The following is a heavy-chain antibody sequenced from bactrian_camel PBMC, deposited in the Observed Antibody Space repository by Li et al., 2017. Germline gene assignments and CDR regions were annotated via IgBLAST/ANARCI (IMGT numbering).Heavy chain of an antibody. V-gene: IGHV3S1*01. CDR1: GVPYSRSC. D-gene: IGHD2*01. CDR2: LWTGDHTT. J-gene: IGHJ4*01. Sequence: VQLVESGGGSVQAGGSLRLSCTASGVPYSRSCVGWFRQAPGKGREGVARLWTGDHTTEYSDFVKGRFTISKDTAENTLYLQMNNLRPEDTAMYYCAADFNHYSGGYCYYVRDDYPNWGQGTQVTGS. CDR3: AADFNHYSGGYCYYVRDDYPN.